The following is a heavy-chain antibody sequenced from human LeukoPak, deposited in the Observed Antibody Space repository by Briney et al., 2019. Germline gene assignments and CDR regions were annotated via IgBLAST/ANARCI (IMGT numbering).Heavy chain of an antibody. Sequence: QAGGSLRLSCGASGFTFSNYGMHWVRQAPGKGLEWVAFIRHHGGNVYYADSVKGRFTISRENSKNTLYLQMNSLRAEDTAVYYCAKDGERATITGDAAFDIWGQGTMVTVS. D-gene: IGHD5-24*01. J-gene: IGHJ3*02. CDR1: GFTFSNYG. CDR3: AKDGERATITGDAAFDI. CDR2: IRHHGGNV. V-gene: IGHV3-30*02.